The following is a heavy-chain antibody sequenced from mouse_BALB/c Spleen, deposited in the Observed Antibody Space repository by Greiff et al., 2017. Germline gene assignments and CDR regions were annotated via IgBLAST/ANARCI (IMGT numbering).Heavy chain of an antibody. Sequence: EVQGVESGGGLVQPGGSLKLSCAASGFTFSSYGMSWVRQTPDKRLELVATINSNGGSTYYPDSVKGRFTISRDNAKNTLYLQMSSLKSEDTAMYYCARDGYDGYYEAYWGQGTLVTVSA. CDR3: ARDGYDGYYEAY. D-gene: IGHD2-3*01. CDR2: INSNGGST. J-gene: IGHJ3*01. V-gene: IGHV5-6-3*01. CDR1: GFTFSSYG.